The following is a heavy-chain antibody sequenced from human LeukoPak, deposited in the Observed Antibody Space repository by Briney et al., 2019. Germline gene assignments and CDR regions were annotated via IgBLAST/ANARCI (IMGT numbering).Heavy chain of an antibody. CDR2: ISGSGSST. Sequence: GGSLRLSCAASGFTFSSSAMSWVRQAPGKGLEWVSGISGSGSSTYYADSVKGRFTISRDNSKNTLYLQMNSLRAEDTAVYYCVKAGPRGLNCFDPWGQGTLVTVSS. V-gene: IGHV3-23*01. CDR3: VKAGPRGLNCFDP. J-gene: IGHJ5*02. CDR1: GFTFSSSA.